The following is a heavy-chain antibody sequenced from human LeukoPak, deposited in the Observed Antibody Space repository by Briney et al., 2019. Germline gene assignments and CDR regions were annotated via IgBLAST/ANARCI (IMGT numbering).Heavy chain of an antibody. V-gene: IGHV1-2*02. Sequence: ASVKVSCKASGYTFTGYYMHWVRQAPGQGLEWMGWINPNSGRTNYAQKFQGRVTMTRDTSSSTAYMELSRLRSDDTAVYYCARVSTTVTTVDYWGQGTLVTVSS. CDR1: GYTFTGYY. D-gene: IGHD4-17*01. J-gene: IGHJ4*02. CDR2: INPNSGRT. CDR3: ARVSTTVTTVDY.